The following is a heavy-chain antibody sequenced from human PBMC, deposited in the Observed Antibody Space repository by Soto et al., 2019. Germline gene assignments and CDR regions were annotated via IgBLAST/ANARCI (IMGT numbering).Heavy chain of an antibody. CDR1: GFTFSRYW. CDR3: ASDYSDSGSYYSLGSFDF. V-gene: IGHV3-7*01. J-gene: IGHJ3*01. CDR2: IKYDGRVK. Sequence: GSLRLSCAASGFTFSRYWMGWVRQAPGRGLEWVANIKYDGRVKYHVDSVKGRFTISRDNAQNSLYLQMNSLRAEDTAVYYCASDYSDSGSYYSLGSFDFWGQGTMVTVSS. D-gene: IGHD3-10*01.